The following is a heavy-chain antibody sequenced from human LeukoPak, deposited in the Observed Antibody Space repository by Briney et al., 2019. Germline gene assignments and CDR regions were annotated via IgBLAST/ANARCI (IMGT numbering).Heavy chain of an antibody. V-gene: IGHV4-34*01. J-gene: IGHJ4*02. CDR2: INHSGGT. D-gene: IGHD4-23*01. CDR1: GGSFSGYY. Sequence: SETLSLTCAVYGGSFSGYYWSWIRQPPGKGLEWIGEINHSGGTNYNPSLKSRVTISVDTSKNQFSLKLSSVTAADTAVYYCAYGGHSLEYWGQGTLVTVSS. CDR3: AYGGHSLEY.